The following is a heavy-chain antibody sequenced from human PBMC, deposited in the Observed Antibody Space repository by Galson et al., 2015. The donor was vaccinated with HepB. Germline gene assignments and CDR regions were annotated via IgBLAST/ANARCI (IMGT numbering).Heavy chain of an antibody. D-gene: IGHD5-12*01. V-gene: IGHV3-53*01. CDR2: VYSGVSA. Sequence: SLRLSCAASGFTFGAYEMNWVRLAPGKGLERVSVVYSGVSAYHADSVKGRFTISRDNSKNTVYLQMNSLRAEDTAVYYCARVRGRSGYGRVGSFGPWGQGTLVTVSS. CDR1: GFTFGAYE. J-gene: IGHJ5*01. CDR3: ARVRGRSGYGRVGSFGP.